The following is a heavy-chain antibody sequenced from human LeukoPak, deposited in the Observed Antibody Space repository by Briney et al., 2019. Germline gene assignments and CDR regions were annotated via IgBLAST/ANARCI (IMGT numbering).Heavy chain of an antibody. CDR3: ASLPRYCSSTNCYPY. Sequence: GGSLRLSCAASGFTFSDYYMSWIRQAPGKGLEWGSYISSSGSTIYYADSVKGRFTISRDNAKNSLYLQMNSLRAEDTAVYYCASLPRYCSSTNCYPYWGQGTLVTVSS. D-gene: IGHD2-2*01. J-gene: IGHJ4*02. V-gene: IGHV3-11*01. CDR1: GFTFSDYY. CDR2: ISSSGSTI.